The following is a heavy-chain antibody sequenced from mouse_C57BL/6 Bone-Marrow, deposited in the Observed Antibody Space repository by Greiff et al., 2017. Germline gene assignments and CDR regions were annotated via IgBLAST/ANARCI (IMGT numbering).Heavy chain of an antibody. D-gene: IGHD3-2*02. J-gene: IGHJ4*01. CDR2: ISSGGDYI. CDR3: TRVGGSYAMDY. Sequence: EVMLVESGEGLVKPGGSLKLSCAASGFTFSSYAMSWVRQTPEKRLEWVAYISSGGDYIYYADTVKGRFTISRDNARNTLYLQMSSLKSEDTAMYYFTRVGGSYAMDYWGQGTSVTVSS. V-gene: IGHV5-9-1*02. CDR1: GFTFSSYA.